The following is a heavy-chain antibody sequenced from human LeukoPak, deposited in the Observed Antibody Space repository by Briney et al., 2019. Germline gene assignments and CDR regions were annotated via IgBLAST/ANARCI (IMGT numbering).Heavy chain of an antibody. CDR2: IKQDAREK. CDR1: GFTFSTYW. Sequence: GGSLRLSCAASGFTFSTYWMTWVRQAPGKGLEWVANIKQDAREKYYVDSVKGRFTISRDNAKNSLYLQMNSLRAEDTAVYYCVRYNYDVLTGNYIGSYYYYYMDVWGKGTTVTISS. V-gene: IGHV3-7*01. CDR3: VRYNYDVLTGNYIGSYYYYYMDV. J-gene: IGHJ6*03. D-gene: IGHD3-9*01.